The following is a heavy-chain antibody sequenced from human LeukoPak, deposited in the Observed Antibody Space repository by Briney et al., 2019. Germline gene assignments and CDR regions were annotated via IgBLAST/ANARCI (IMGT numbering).Heavy chain of an antibody. J-gene: IGHJ4*02. CDR1: GGSVSSGAYY. CDR3: ARATVATPSEFDY. V-gene: IGHV4-31*03. D-gene: IGHD4-17*01. Sequence: SETLSLACTVSGGSVSSGAYYWSWIRQHPGKGLEWIGYISYSGNTYYNPSLRSRASISADTPKSQFSLKLSSTTAADTAVYYCARATVATPSEFDYWGQGTLVTVSS. CDR2: ISYSGNT.